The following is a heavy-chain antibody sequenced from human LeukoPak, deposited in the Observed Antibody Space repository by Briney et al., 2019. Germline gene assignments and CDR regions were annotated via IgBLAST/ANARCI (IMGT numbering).Heavy chain of an antibody. V-gene: IGHV1-69*04. CDR2: IIPILGIA. D-gene: IGHD4-23*01. CDR1: GGTFSSYA. J-gene: IGHJ5*02. Sequence: GSSVKVSCKASGGTFSSYAISWVRQGPGRGLEWMGRIIPILGIANYAQKFQGRVTITADKSTSTAYMELSSLRSEDTAVYYCARDSPDYGGNNWFDPWGQGTLVTVSS. CDR3: ARDSPDYGGNNWFDP.